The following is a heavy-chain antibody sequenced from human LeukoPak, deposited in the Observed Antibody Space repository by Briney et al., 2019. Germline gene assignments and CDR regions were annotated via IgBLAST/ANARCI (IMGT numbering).Heavy chain of an antibody. CDR1: GGSVSSGSYH. D-gene: IGHD2-15*01. V-gene: IGHV4-61*02. CDR2: IYTNGIT. CDR3: ARDPVGHCSGGSCPPGYYYGMDV. Sequence: SQTLSLTCTVSGGSVSSGSYHWSWIRQPAGKGLEWIWRIYTNGITHYNPSLKSRVTMSIDTSKNQFSLKLSSVTAADTAVYYCARDPVGHCSGGSCPPGYYYGMDVWGQGTTVTVSS. J-gene: IGHJ6*02.